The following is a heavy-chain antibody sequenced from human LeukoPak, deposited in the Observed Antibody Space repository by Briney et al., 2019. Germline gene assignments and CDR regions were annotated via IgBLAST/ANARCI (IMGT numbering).Heavy chain of an antibody. CDR2: IYPGDSDT. Sequence: GESLKISCKGSGYSFTSYWIGWVGQMPGKGLEWMGIIYPGDSDTRYSPSFQGQVTISADKSISTAYLQWSSLKASDTAMYYCARQVYDILTGYQDYFDYWGQGALVTVSS. CDR3: ARQVYDILTGYQDYFDY. CDR1: GYSFTSYW. D-gene: IGHD3-9*01. J-gene: IGHJ4*02. V-gene: IGHV5-51*01.